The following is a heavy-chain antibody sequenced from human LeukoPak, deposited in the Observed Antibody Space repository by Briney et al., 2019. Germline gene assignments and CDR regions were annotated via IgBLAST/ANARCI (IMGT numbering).Heavy chain of an antibody. D-gene: IGHD3-22*01. V-gene: IGHV3-48*03. Sequence: PGGSLRLSCAASGFTFSSYEMNWVRQAPGKGLEWVSYISSSGSTIYYAVSVKGRFTISRDNAKNSLYLQMNSLRAEDTAVYYCASQFPYYYDSSGFDYWGQGTLVTVSS. CDR2: ISSSGSTI. CDR3: ASQFPYYYDSSGFDY. CDR1: GFTFSSYE. J-gene: IGHJ4*02.